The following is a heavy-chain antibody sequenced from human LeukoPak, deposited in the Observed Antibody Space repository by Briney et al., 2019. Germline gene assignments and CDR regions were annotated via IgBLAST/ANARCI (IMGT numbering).Heavy chain of an antibody. CDR2: IHHSGST. J-gene: IGHJ4*02. CDR1: GYSISTSYY. CDR3: ARVGILGATRFDY. D-gene: IGHD1-26*01. Sequence: SETLSLTCTVSGYSISTSYYWGWIRQPPGKGLEWIGTIHHSGSTYYNPSLMSRVTISVDTSKNQFSLKLSSVTAADTAVYYCARVGILGATRFDYWGQGTLVTVSS. V-gene: IGHV4-38-2*02.